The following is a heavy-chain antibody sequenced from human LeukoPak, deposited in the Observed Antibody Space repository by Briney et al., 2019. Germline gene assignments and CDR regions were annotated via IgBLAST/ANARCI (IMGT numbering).Heavy chain of an antibody. CDR1: GFTFSSYD. CDR2: ISYDGNNK. CDR3: ARAGYNEEDWFFDL. J-gene: IGHJ2*01. V-gene: IGHV3-30-3*01. Sequence: GGSLRLSCAASGFTFSSYDMHWVRQAPGKGLEWVAVISYDGNNKYYADSVKGRFTISRDNSKKTLYLQMNSLRAEDTAVYYCARAGYNEEDWFFDLWGRGILVTVSS. D-gene: IGHD5-24*01.